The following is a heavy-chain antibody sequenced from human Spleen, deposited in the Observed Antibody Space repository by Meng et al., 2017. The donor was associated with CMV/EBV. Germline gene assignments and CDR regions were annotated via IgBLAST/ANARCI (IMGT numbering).Heavy chain of an antibody. Sequence: FSGYYIHWGRQAPGQGLEWMGWINPNSGGTNYAQKFQGRVTMTRDTSISTAYMELRRLRSDDTAVYYCARGQRVRPLAGSYNWFDPWGQGTLVTVSS. D-gene: IGHD6-19*01. CDR3: ARGQRVRPLAGSYNWFDP. CDR1: FSGYY. CDR2: INPNSGGT. V-gene: IGHV1-2*02. J-gene: IGHJ5*02.